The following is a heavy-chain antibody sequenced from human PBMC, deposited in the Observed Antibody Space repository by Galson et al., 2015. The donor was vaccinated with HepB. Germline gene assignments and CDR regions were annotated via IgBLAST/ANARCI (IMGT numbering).Heavy chain of an antibody. Sequence: LRLSCAASGFTFSSYGMHWVRQAPGKGLEWVAVISYDGSNKYYADSVKGRFTISRDNSKNTLYLQMNSLRAEDTAVYYCAKGGGLLWFGASDYYGMDVWGQGTTVTVSS. CDR3: AKGGGLLWFGASDYYGMDV. D-gene: IGHD3-10*01. CDR1: GFTFSSYG. CDR2: ISYDGSNK. V-gene: IGHV3-30*18. J-gene: IGHJ6*02.